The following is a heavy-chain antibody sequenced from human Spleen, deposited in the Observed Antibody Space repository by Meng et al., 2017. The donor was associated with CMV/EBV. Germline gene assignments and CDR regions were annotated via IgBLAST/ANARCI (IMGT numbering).Heavy chain of an antibody. CDR2: ISGRGDII. CDR1: GFTFSDFY. D-gene: IGHD3-3*01. J-gene: IGHJ5*02. CDR3: ARASTTYDFGFDP. Sequence: GGSLKISCAASGFTFSDFYMSWIRLAPGKRLEWISYISGRGDIIYYADSLRGRFTVSRDNAENSLYLQMNSLRAEDTAVYYCARASTTYDFGFDPWGQGTLVTVSS. V-gene: IGHV3-11*04.